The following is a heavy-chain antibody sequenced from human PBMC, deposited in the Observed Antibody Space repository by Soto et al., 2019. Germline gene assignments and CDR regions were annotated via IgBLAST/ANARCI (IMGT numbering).Heavy chain of an antibody. CDR1: GGSFSGYY. CDR3: AGRPRASGGWLER. D-gene: IGHD2-15*01. Sequence: SETLSLTCAVYGGSFSGYYWSWIRQPPGKGLEWIGEINHSGSTNYNPSLKSRVTIPVDTSKNQFSLKLSSVTAADTAVYYCAGRPRASGGWLERGGQGALVAVSS. V-gene: IGHV4-34*01. CDR2: INHSGST. J-gene: IGHJ1*01.